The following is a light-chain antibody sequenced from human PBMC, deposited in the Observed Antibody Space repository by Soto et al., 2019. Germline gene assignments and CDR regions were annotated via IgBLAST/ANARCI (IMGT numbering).Light chain of an antibody. CDR1: SSNVGAYKY. Sequence: QSALTQPPSASGSPGQSVTISCTGNSSNVGAYKYVSWYQQFPGKAPKLMIYEISKRPSGVPDRFSGSKSGNSASLTVSGLQAEDEADYYCPSYVGSLILVFGGGTKLTVL. V-gene: IGLV2-8*01. J-gene: IGLJ2*01. CDR2: EIS. CDR3: PSYVGSLILV.